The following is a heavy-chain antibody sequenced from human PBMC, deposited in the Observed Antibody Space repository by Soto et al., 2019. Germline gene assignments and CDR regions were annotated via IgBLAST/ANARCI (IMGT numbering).Heavy chain of an antibody. J-gene: IGHJ5*02. CDR1: GGSISSYY. Sequence: QVQLQESGPGLVKPSETLSLTCTVSGGSISSYYWSWIRQPPGKGLEWIGYIYYSGSTNYNPSLKSRVTISVDTSKNQFSLKLSSVTAADTAVYYCARVTPSSGFSLHPWGQGTLVTVSS. CDR3: ARVTPSSGFSLHP. CDR2: IYYSGST. V-gene: IGHV4-59*01. D-gene: IGHD6-19*01.